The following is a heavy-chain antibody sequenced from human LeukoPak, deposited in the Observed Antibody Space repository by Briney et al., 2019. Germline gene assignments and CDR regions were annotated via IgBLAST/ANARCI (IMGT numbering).Heavy chain of an antibody. V-gene: IGHV1-69*10. Sequence: SVKVSCKASGGTFSSYAISWVRQAPGQGLEWMGGIIPIFGIANYAQKFQGRVTITADKSTSPAYMELSSLRSEDTAVYYCARDQAVVVAAEDYYGMDVWGQGTTVTVSS. CDR3: ARDQAVVVAAEDYYGMDV. D-gene: IGHD2-15*01. CDR1: GGTFSSYA. CDR2: IIPIFGIA. J-gene: IGHJ6*02.